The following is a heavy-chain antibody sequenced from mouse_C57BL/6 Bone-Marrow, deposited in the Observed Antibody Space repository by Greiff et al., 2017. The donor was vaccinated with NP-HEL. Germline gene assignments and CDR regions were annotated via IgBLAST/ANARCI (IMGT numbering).Heavy chain of an antibody. V-gene: IGHV1-42*01. D-gene: IGHD1-1*01. Sequence: EVMLVESGPELVKPGASVKISCKASGYSFTGYYMNWVKQSPEKSLEWIGEINPSTGGTTYNQKFKAKATLTVDKSSSTAYMQLKSLTSEDSAVYYCARRGYGSSFLTDFDYWGQGTTLTVSS. CDR3: ARRGYGSSFLTDFDY. J-gene: IGHJ2*01. CDR1: GYSFTGYY. CDR2: INPSTGGT.